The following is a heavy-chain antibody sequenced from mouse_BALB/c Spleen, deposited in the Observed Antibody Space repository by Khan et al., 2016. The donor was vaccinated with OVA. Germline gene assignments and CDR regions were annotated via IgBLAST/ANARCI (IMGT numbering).Heavy chain of an antibody. J-gene: IGHJ3*01. CDR3: TRVGWAAFAY. V-gene: IGHV1S81*02. D-gene: IGHD1-1*02. CDR2: INPSDGGT. Sequence: VQLQQPGAELVKPGASVKLSCKAPGYTFTSYYMYWVKQRPGQGLEWIGGINPSDGGTNFNEKFKSKATLTVDKSSNTAYMQLSSLTSEDSGVYYCTRVGWAAFAYWGQGTLVTVSA. CDR1: GYTFTSYY.